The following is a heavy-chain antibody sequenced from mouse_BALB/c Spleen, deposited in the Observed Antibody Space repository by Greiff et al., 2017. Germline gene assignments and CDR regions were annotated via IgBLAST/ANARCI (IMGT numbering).Heavy chain of an antibody. J-gene: IGHJ2*01. D-gene: IGHD2-1*01. V-gene: IGHV1S22*01. Sequence: LQQPGSELVRPGASVKLSCKASGYTFTSYWMHWVKQRHGQGLEWIGNIYPGSGSTNYDEKFKSKATLTVDTSSSTAYMHLSSLTSEDSAVYYCTTFGDGNYVLDYWGQGTTLTVSS. CDR3: TTFGDGNYVLDY. CDR2: IYPGSGST. CDR1: GYTFTSYW.